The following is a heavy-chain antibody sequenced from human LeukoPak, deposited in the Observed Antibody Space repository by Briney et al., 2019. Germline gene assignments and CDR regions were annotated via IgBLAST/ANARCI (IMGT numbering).Heavy chain of an antibody. CDR2: INPDGSRT. V-gene: IGHV3-74*01. D-gene: IGHD1-14*01. CDR1: GFTFSSNW. Sequence: GGCLRLSCAASGFTFSSNWMHWVRHGPGKGLVWVSRINPDGSRTDYAESVKGRFTISRDNAKNTLSLEMNSLGDEDTAVYYCSRDLNGRNDFWGQGTLVTVSS. CDR3: SRDLNGRNDF. J-gene: IGHJ4*02.